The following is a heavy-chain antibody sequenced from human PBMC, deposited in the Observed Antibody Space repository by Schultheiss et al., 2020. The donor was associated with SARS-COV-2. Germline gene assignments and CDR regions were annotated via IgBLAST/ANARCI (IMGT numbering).Heavy chain of an antibody. D-gene: IGHD3-3*01. J-gene: IGHJ5*02. CDR1: GFTFSSYA. CDR3: ARDHESYYDFWSGYGGWFDP. V-gene: IGHV3-23*01. Sequence: GGSLRLSCAASGFTFSSYAMSWVRQAPGKGLEWVSAISGSGGSTYYADSVKGRFTISRDNSKNTLYLQMNSLRAEDTAVYYCARDHESYYDFWSGYGGWFDPWGQGTLVTVSS. CDR2: ISGSGGST.